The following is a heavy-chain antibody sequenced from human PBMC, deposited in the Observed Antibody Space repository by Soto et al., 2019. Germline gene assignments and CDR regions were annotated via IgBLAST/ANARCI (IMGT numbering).Heavy chain of an antibody. CDR3: ARPGMITFGGVIVLGAFDI. CDR1: GYXFTSYL. J-gene: IGHJ3*02. CDR2: IYPGYSDT. V-gene: IGHV5-51*01. Sequence: EXLKISCKCSGYXFTSYLIVWVRHMPGKGLEWMGIIYPGYSDTRYSPSFQCQVTISADKSISTAYLQWSSLKASDTAMYYFARPGMITFGGVIVLGAFDIWGQGTMGTVS. D-gene: IGHD3-16*02.